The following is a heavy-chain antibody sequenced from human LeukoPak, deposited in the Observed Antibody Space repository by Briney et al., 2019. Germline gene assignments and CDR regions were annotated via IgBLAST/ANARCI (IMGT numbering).Heavy chain of an antibody. CDR3: ARDYRGYSYPDY. Sequence: ASVKVSCKASGYTFTSYGISWVRQALGQGLEWMGWISAYNGNTNYAQKLQGRVTMTTDTSTSTAYMELRSLRSDDTAVYYCARDYRGYSYPDYWGQGTLVTVSS. J-gene: IGHJ4*02. V-gene: IGHV1-18*01. CDR1: GYTFTSYG. CDR2: ISAYNGNT. D-gene: IGHD5-18*01.